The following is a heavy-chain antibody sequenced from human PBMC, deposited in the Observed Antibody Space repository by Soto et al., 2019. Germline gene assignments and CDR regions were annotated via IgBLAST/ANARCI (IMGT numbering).Heavy chain of an antibody. CDR3: VRQGIGFLHGLVDV. D-gene: IGHD3-10*01. J-gene: IGHJ6*01. CDR1: SGPSKSHN. V-gene: IGHV4-59*08. CDR2: VYDTWST. Sequence: QVQVQQSGPGLVKPSETLSLTCTVSSGPSKSHNWGWIRQPPGRGLEWIGYVYDTWSTSYNPSLKSRVTVSADTSTTRISLTLRFVTAADTAVYYCVRQGIGFLHGLVDVWGQGTTVIVSS.